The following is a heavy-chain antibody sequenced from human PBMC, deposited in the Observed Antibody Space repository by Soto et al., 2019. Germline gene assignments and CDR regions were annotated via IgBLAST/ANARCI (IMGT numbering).Heavy chain of an antibody. CDR3: ARAGWSSSWYFDY. V-gene: IGHV4-59*01. J-gene: IGHJ4*02. CDR1: GGSISRYY. Sequence: QVQLQESGPGLVKPSETLSLTCTVSGGSISRYYWSWIRQPPGKGLEWIGYIYYSGSTNYNPSLTSRVTMSVDTSKNQCSLKVSSVTAADTAVDYCARAGWSSSWYFDYWGQGALVTVSS. CDR2: IYYSGST. D-gene: IGHD6-13*01.